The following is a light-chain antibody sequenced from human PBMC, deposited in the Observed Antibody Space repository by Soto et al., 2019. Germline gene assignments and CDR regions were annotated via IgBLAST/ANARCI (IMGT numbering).Light chain of an antibody. J-gene: IGLJ2*01. CDR1: TGAVTSGYY. Sequence: QAVVTQEPSLTVSPGGTVTLTCASSTGAVTSGYYPNWFQQKPGQPPRALIYSTTYKRSWTPARFSGSLLGGKAALTLSGVQPEDEADYYCLLFDGDGVLFGGGTKLTVL. V-gene: IGLV7-43*01. CDR2: STT. CDR3: LLFDGDGVL.